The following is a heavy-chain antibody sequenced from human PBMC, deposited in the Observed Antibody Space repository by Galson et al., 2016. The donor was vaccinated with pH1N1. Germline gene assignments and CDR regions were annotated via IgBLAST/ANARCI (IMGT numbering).Heavy chain of an antibody. CDR2: IKEDGSET. D-gene: IGHD3-16*02. J-gene: IGHJ4*02. CDR3: ARAIGSRSAY. CDR1: FSNYW. Sequence: FSNYWLHWVRQVPGKGLEWVANIKEDGSETYYVDSVRGRFTISRDNAKNSLYLQMNSLRDEDTALYYCARAIGSRSAYWGQGTLVTVSS. V-gene: IGHV3-7*01.